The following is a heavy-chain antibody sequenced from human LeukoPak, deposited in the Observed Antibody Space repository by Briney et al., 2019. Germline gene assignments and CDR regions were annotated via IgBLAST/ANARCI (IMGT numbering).Heavy chain of an antibody. Sequence: GGSLRLSCAASGFTFSSYAMSWVRQAPGRGLEWVANIKGDGSERYYVDSVKGRFTISRDNAKNSLYLQMNSLRAEDTAVYYCASGDGSYYAFDIWGQGTMVTVSS. D-gene: IGHD1-26*01. CDR3: ASGDGSYYAFDI. CDR1: GFTFSSYA. CDR2: IKGDGSER. J-gene: IGHJ3*02. V-gene: IGHV3-7*01.